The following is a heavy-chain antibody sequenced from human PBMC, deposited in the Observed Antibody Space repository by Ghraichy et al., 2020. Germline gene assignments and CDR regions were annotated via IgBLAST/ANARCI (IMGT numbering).Heavy chain of an antibody. CDR2: INPSGGST. V-gene: IGHV1-46*01. D-gene: IGHD1-26*01. Sequence: ASVKVSCKASGYTFTSYYMHWVRQAPGQGLEWMGIINPSGGSTSYAQKFQGRVTMTRDTSTSTVYMELSSLRSEDTAVYYCASWLFGGSYYVEGAFDIWGQGTMVTVSS. CDR1: GYTFTSYY. CDR3: ASWLFGGSYYVEGAFDI. J-gene: IGHJ3*02.